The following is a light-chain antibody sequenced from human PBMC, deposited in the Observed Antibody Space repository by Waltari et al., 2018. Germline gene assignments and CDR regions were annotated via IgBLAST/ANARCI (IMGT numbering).Light chain of an antibody. Sequence: QSVLTQPPSASGTPGQRVPIPCSGSSSHTGRNPSTWYQQPPAPAPKLLSYRNNPRPSGVPDRFSGSKSGTSASLAISGLQSEDEADYYCAAWDDSLNGRGVFGGGTKLTVL. CDR2: RNN. CDR3: AAWDDSLNGRGV. V-gene: IGLV1-44*01. J-gene: IGLJ2*01. CDR1: SSHTGRNP.